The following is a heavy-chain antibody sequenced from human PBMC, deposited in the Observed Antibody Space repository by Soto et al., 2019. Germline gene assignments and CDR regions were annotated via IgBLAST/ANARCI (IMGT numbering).Heavy chain of an antibody. V-gene: IGHV3-23*01. J-gene: IGHJ4*02. D-gene: IGHD3-22*01. CDR2: ISGSGGST. CDR1: GFTFSSYA. CDR3: AKIYDSSGYYSRYFDY. Sequence: GGSLRLSCAASGFTFSSYAMSWVRQAPGKGLEWVSAISGSGGSTYYADSVKGRFTISRDNSKNTLYLQMNSLRAEDTAVYYCAKIYDSSGYYSRYFDYWGQGTLVTVSS.